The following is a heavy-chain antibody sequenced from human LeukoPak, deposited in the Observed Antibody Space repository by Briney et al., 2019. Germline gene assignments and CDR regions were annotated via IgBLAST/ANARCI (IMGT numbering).Heavy chain of an antibody. Sequence: GASVKVSCKASGYTFTGYYMHWVRRAPGQGLEWMGWINPNSGGTNYSQKFQGRVTMTRDTSISTAYMELSRLRSDDTAVYYCARHADYGDLQFDYWGQGTLVTVSS. J-gene: IGHJ4*02. CDR3: ARHADYGDLQFDY. CDR1: GYTFTGYY. CDR2: INPNSGGT. V-gene: IGHV1-2*02. D-gene: IGHD4-17*01.